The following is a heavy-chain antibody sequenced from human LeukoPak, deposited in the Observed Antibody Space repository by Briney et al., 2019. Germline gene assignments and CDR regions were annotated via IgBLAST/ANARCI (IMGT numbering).Heavy chain of an antibody. CDR3: ASSPPSIYGDYVFDY. D-gene: IGHD4-17*01. V-gene: IGHV1-18*01. CDR2: ISAYNGNT. Sequence: ASVTVSCKASGCTFTSYGISWVRQAPGQGLEWMGWISAYNGNTNYAQKLQGRVTMTTDTSTSTAYMELRSLRSDDTAVYYCASSPPSIYGDYVFDYWGQGTLVTVSS. J-gene: IGHJ4*02. CDR1: GCTFTSYG.